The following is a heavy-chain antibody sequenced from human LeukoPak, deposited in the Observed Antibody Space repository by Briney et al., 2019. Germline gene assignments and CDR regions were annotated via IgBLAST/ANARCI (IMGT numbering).Heavy chain of an antibody. CDR1: GGSISSYY. V-gene: IGHV4-59*08. D-gene: IGHD3-10*01. CDR3: ARRSMVRGLDV. Sequence: SETLSLTCTVSGGSISSYYWSWIRQPPGKGLEWIGYIYYSGSTNYNPSLKSRVTISADTSKNQFSLKLSSVTAADTAVYYCARRSMVRGLDVWGQGTTVTVSS. J-gene: IGHJ6*02. CDR2: IYYSGST.